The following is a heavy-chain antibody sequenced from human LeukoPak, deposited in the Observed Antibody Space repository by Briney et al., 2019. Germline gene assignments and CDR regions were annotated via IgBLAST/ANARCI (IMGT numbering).Heavy chain of an antibody. Sequence: PGGSLRLSCAASGFTLSNPWMSWVRQAPGKGLEWVAIINQDGSEKYYVDSVKGRFTISRDNAKNSLYVQMNSLRVEDTAVYYCVAGSGWGWGQGTLVTVS. CDR2: INQDGSEK. CDR3: VAGSGWG. J-gene: IGHJ4*02. V-gene: IGHV3-7*01. CDR1: GFTLSNPW. D-gene: IGHD6-19*01.